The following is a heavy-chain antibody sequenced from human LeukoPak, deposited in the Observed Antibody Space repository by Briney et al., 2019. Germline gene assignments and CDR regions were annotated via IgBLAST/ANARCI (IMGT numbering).Heavy chain of an antibody. J-gene: IGHJ5*02. CDR1: GFSFSSYW. D-gene: IGHD7-27*01. Sequence: GGSLRLSCAASGFSFSSYWMHWVRQAPGKGPVWVSLISNDESTIIYADSVKGRFTISRDNAKNTLYLQMSSLRAEDTAVYYCARDVGTWGQGTLVTVSS. V-gene: IGHV3-74*01. CDR2: ISNDESTI. CDR3: ARDVGT.